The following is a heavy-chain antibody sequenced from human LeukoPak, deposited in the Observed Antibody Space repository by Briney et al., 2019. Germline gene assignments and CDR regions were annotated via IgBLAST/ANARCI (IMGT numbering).Heavy chain of an antibody. V-gene: IGHV3-9*03. J-gene: IGHJ4*02. CDR2: ISWNSGSI. CDR3: AKALGQIVGATDFDY. CDR1: GFTFDDYA. Sequence: GGSLRLSCAASGFTFDDYAMHWVRQAPGKGLEWVSGISWNSGSIGYADSVKGRFTISRDNAKNSLYLQMNSLRSEDMALYYCAKALGQIVGATDFDYWGQGTLVTVSS. D-gene: IGHD1-26*01.